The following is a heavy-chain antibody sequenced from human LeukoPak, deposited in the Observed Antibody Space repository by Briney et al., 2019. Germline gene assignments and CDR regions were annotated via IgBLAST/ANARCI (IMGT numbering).Heavy chain of an antibody. J-gene: IGHJ6*02. CDR1: GFTFSDSY. D-gene: IGHD2-15*01. Sequence: KSGGSLRLSCAASGFTFSDSYMSWIRQAPGKGLEWVSYISTSGSTKYYADSVKGRFTISRDNAKNSLYLQMNSLRADDTAVYYCVREEGMVVLTHYSYYGLDVWGQGTTVTVSS. CDR2: ISTSGSTK. CDR3: VREEGMVVLTHYSYYGLDV. V-gene: IGHV3-11*01.